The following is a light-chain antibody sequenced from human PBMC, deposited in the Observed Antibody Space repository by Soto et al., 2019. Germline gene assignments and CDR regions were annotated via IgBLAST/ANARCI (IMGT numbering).Light chain of an antibody. CDR1: QSVSNNY. V-gene: IGKV3-20*01. Sequence: EIVLTQSPGTLSLSPGERATLSCRASQSVSNNYLAWYQQKPGQAPRVLIYSASLRATGIPDRFSGSGSGTDFSLTISRLEPEDFAVYYCQQYGSSPITFGQGTRLEIK. CDR2: SAS. CDR3: QQYGSSPIT. J-gene: IGKJ5*01.